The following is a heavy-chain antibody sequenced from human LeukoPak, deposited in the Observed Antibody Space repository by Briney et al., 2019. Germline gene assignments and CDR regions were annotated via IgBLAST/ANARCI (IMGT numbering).Heavy chain of an antibody. CDR2: IYHSGST. D-gene: IGHD5-24*01. CDR1: GGSISSGGYY. J-gene: IGHJ6*03. V-gene: IGHV4-30-2*01. Sequence: SQTLSLTCTVSGGSISSGGYYWSWIRQPPGKGLEWIGYIYHSGSTYYNPSLKSRVTISVDRSKNQFSLKLSSVTAADTAVYYCARGDNYYYYYMEVWGKGTPVTVSS. CDR3: ARGDNYYYYYMEV.